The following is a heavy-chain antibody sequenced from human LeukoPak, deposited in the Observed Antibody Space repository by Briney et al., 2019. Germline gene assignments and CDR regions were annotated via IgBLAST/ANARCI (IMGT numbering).Heavy chain of an antibody. V-gene: IGHV4-4*09. J-gene: IGHJ5*02. Sequence: PSETLSLTRTVSGGSISSYYWSWIRQSPGKGLEWIGYIHSGGSTNSNPSLKSRVTISVDTSKNQISLTVRSVTAADTAVYYCARGVINSGRGFDPWGQGTLVTVSS. CDR2: IHSGGST. CDR3: ARGVINSGRGFDP. CDR1: GGSISSYY. D-gene: IGHD3-16*02.